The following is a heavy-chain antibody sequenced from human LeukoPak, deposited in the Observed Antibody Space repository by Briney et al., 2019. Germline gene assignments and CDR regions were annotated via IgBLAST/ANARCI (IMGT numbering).Heavy chain of an antibody. CDR3: ARGPSGYHNT. J-gene: IGHJ4*02. V-gene: IGHV3-48*01. D-gene: IGHD5-12*01. CDR1: GFTFTSYS. Sequence: GGSLRLSCAASGFTFTSYSMNWVRQAPGKGLEWVSYISSSGSTIYYADSVKGRFTISRDNAKNSLFLQMNSLRAEDTAVYYCARGPSGYHNTGGQGTLVTVSS. CDR2: ISSSGSTI.